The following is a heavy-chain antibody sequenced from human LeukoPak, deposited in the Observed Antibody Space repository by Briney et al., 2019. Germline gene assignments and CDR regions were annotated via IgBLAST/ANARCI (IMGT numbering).Heavy chain of an antibody. CDR1: GGSISSSSYY. CDR3: ALEALRGGYRRDY. CDR2: INHSGSA. D-gene: IGHD3-16*02. V-gene: IGHV4-39*07. J-gene: IGHJ4*02. Sequence: TASETLSLTCTVSGGSISSSSYYWGWIRQPPGKGLEWIGEINHSGSANYNPSLKSRVTISVDTSKSQFSLKLNSVTAADTAVYYCALEALRGGYRRDYWGQGTLVTVSS.